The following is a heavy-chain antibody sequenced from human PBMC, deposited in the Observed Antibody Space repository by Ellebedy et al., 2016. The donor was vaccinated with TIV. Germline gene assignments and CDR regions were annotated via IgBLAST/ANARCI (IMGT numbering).Heavy chain of an antibody. CDR3: ASGSMVRGVIDYYYGMDV. Sequence: AASVKVSCKASGYAFTSYGINWVRQAPGQGLGWMGWISAKNGNTNYAQKLKGRVTMTTDTTTSIAYMELRSLRSDDTAVYYCASGSMVRGVIDYYYGMDVWGQGTTVTVSS. V-gene: IGHV1-18*01. D-gene: IGHD3-10*01. J-gene: IGHJ6*02. CDR2: ISAKNGNT. CDR1: GYAFTSYG.